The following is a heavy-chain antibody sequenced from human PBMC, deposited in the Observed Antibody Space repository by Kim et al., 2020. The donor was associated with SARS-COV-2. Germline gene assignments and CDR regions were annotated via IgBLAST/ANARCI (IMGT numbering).Heavy chain of an antibody. D-gene: IGHD3-10*01. V-gene: IGHV3-33*06. CDR2: IWYDGSNK. CDR3: AKDQGITMVRGVIMDWDYGMDV. Sequence: GGSLRLSCAASGFTFSSYGMHWVRQAPGKGLEWVAVIWYDGSNKYYADSVKGRFTISRDNSKNTLYLQMNSLRAEDTAVYYCAKDQGITMVRGVIMDWDYGMDVWGQGTTVTVSS. J-gene: IGHJ6*02. CDR1: GFTFSSYG.